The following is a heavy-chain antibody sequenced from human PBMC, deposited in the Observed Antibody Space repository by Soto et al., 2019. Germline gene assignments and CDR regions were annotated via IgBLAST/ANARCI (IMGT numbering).Heavy chain of an antibody. J-gene: IGHJ3*02. V-gene: IGHV1-69*13. CDR3: ARDRGLKNIVVVVAATRSHAFDI. CDR1: GGTFSSYA. Sequence: SLVKVSCKASGGTFSSYAISWVRPAPGQELEWMGGIIHIFGTANYAQKLQGRVTITADESTSTAYMELSSLRSEDTAVYYCARDRGLKNIVVVVAATRSHAFDIWGQGTMVT. D-gene: IGHD2-15*01. CDR2: IIHIFGTA.